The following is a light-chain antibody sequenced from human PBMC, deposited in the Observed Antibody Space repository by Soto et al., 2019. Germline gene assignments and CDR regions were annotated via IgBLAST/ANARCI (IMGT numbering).Light chain of an antibody. CDR2: NND. CDR1: SSNIGANP. CDR3: EAWDDSLYGAV. Sequence: QSVLTQPPSASGTPGQRVTISCSGSSSNIGANPINWYQQLPGTAPQILIYNNDQRPSGVPDRFSASKSGTSASLAISGLQSEDEADYYCEAWDDSLYGAVLGGGTKLTVL. V-gene: IGLV1-44*01. J-gene: IGLJ2*01.